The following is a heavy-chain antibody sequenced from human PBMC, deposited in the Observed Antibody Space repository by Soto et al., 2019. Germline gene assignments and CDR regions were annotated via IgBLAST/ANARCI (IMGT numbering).Heavy chain of an antibody. J-gene: IGHJ4*02. D-gene: IGHD2-8*01. CDR1: GFNFSDYY. Sequence: PGGSLRLSCSGFGFNFSDYYMNWIRQSPVKGLEWVSSILSLESHKYYAASVMGRLSVSRDNAKRSLFLQMNNLRAEDTGIYFCATGLKDTSNRPSFDSWGPGTPVTVSS. CDR2: ILSLESHK. V-gene: IGHV3-11*01. CDR3: ATGLKDTSNRPSFDS.